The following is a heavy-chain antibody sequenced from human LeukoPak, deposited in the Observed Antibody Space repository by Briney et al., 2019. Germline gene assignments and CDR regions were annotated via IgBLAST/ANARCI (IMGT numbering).Heavy chain of an antibody. J-gene: IGHJ6*03. CDR2: IKQDGSEK. CDR3: ARVPGSSSWYLLYYYYYYMDV. Sequence: GGSLRLSCAASRFTFSSYWMSWVRQAPGKGLEWVANIKQDGSEKYYVDSVKGRFTISRDNAKNSLYLQMNSLRAEDTAVYYCARVPGSSSWYLLYYYYYYMDVWGKGTTVTVSS. CDR1: RFTFSSYW. D-gene: IGHD6-13*01. V-gene: IGHV3-7*01.